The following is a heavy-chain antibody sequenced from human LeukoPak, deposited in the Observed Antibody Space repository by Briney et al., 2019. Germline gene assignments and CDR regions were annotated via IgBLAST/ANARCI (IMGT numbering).Heavy chain of an antibody. CDR1: GFTVSSNY. CDR3: AKAQRAAEYSYGMDV. Sequence: PGGSLRLSCAASGFTVSSNYMSWVRQAPGKGLEWVSVIYSGGSTYYADSVKGRFTISRDNSKNTLYLQMNSLRAEDTAVYYCAKAQRAAEYSYGMDVWGQGTTVTVSS. J-gene: IGHJ6*02. D-gene: IGHD6-13*01. V-gene: IGHV3-53*01. CDR2: IYSGGST.